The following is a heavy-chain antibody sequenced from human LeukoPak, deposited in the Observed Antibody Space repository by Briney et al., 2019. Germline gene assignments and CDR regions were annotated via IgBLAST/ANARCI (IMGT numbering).Heavy chain of an antibody. CDR1: GFTFSSYE. V-gene: IGHV3-48*03. CDR2: ISNSGSII. D-gene: IGHD6-19*01. CDR3: ARSRWLAQPYFDY. Sequence: GGSLRLSCAASGFTFSSYEMNWVRQAPGKGLEWVSYISNSGSIIYYADSVKGRFTISRDNAQNSLYLQMNSLRAEDTAAYYCARSRWLAQPYFDYWGQGTLVTVSS. J-gene: IGHJ4*02.